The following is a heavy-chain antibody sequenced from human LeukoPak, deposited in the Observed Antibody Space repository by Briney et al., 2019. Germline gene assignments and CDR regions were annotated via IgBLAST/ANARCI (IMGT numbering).Heavy chain of an antibody. J-gene: IGHJ4*02. Sequence: SETLSLTCTVSGDSTRSNAYYWGWIRQPPGKGLEWIGSVYYSGSTYYNPSLKSRVTISVDTSKNHFALKVYSVTAADTAVYYCAKDYSSSSLGDYWGQGTLVTVSS. D-gene: IGHD6-6*01. CDR2: VYYSGST. CDR3: AKDYSSSSLGDY. V-gene: IGHV4-39*02. CDR1: GDSTRSNAYY.